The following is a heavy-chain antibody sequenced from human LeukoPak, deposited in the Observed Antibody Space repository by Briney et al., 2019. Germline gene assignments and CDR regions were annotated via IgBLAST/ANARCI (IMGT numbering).Heavy chain of an antibody. V-gene: IGHV3-23*01. CDR3: AKDRDSSSWLAFDI. D-gene: IGHD6-13*01. CDR2: ISGSGGST. Sequence: GGTLRLSCAASGYTFSSYAMSWVRQAPGKGLEWVSAISGSGGSTYYADSVKGRFTISRDNSKNTLYLQMNSLRAEDTAVYYCAKDRDSSSWLAFDIWGQGTMVTVSS. J-gene: IGHJ3*02. CDR1: GYTFSSYA.